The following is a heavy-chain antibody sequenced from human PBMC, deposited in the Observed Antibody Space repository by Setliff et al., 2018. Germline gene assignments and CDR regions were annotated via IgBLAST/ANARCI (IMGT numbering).Heavy chain of an antibody. V-gene: IGHV4-34*01. D-gene: IGHD3-10*01. CDR1: GGSFSTYY. CDR3: ARSTYYYGSGSQVPYYYYYGMDV. CDR2: IYYSGST. J-gene: IGHJ6*02. Sequence: PSETLSLTCAVYGGSFSTYYWIWIRQPPGKGLEWIGYIYYSGSTYYNPSLKSRVTISVDTSKNQFSLKLSSVTAADTAVYYCARSTYYYGSGSQVPYYYYYGMDVWGQGTTVTVS.